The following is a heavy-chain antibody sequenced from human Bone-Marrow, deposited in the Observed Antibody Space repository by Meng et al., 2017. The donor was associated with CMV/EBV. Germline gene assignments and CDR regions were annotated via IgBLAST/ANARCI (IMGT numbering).Heavy chain of an antibody. CDR1: GFTFSSYG. Sequence: SLKISCAASGFTFSSYGMHWVRQAPGKGLEWVSGISWNGNDIGYADSVRGRFTISRDNAKNSLYLQMNSLRTEDTAFYYCARQDSSSWYYYFDHWGQGTLVTVSS. CDR2: ISWNGNDI. D-gene: IGHD6-13*01. CDR3: ARQDSSSWYYYFDH. J-gene: IGHJ4*02. V-gene: IGHV3-9*01.